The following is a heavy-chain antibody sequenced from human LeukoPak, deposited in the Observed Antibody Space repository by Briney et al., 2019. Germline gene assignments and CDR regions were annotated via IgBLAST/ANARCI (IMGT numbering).Heavy chain of an antibody. CDR1: GFTFSSYE. CDR3: ARGGSLGY. Sequence: GGSLSLSCAASGFTFSSYEMNWARQAPGKGLEWVSKISSSGSAIYYADSVKGRFTISRDNAKSTLYLRMNSLRAEDTAVYYCARGGSLGYWGQGTLVTVSS. D-gene: IGHD6-19*01. V-gene: IGHV3-48*03. J-gene: IGHJ4*02. CDR2: ISSSGSAI.